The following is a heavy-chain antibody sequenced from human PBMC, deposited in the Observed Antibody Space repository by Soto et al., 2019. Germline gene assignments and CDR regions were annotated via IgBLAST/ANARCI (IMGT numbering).Heavy chain of an antibody. CDR3: AKDLAYYDFWSGYPPEVYYYGMDV. V-gene: IGHV3-30*18. Sequence: PGGSLRLSCAASGFTFSSYGMHWVRQAPGKGLEWVAVISYDGSNKYYADSVKGRFTISRDNSKNTLYLQMNSLRAEDTAVYYCAKDLAYYDFWSGYPPEVYYYGMDVWGQGTTVTVSS. J-gene: IGHJ6*02. CDR1: GFTFSSYG. D-gene: IGHD3-3*01. CDR2: ISYDGSNK.